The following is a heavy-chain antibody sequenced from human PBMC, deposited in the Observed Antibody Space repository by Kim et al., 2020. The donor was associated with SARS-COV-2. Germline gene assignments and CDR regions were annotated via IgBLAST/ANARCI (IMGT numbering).Heavy chain of an antibody. Sequence: ASVKVSCKASGYTFTSYDINWVRQATGQGLEWMGWMNPNSGNTGYAQKFQGRVTMTRNTSISTAYMELSSLRSEDTAVYYCARGLGTALPASKWYGNDYWGQGTLVTVSS. V-gene: IGHV1-8*01. D-gene: IGHD2-15*01. CDR1: GYTFTSYD. CDR2: MNPNSGNT. J-gene: IGHJ4*02. CDR3: ARGLGTALPASKWYGNDY.